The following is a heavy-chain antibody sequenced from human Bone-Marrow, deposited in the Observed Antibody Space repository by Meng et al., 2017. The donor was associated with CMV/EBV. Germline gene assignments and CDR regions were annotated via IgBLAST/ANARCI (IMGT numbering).Heavy chain of an antibody. J-gene: IGHJ4*02. CDR1: GFTFDDYA. Sequence: GESLKISCAASGFTFDDYAMHWVRQAPGKGLEWVSLISWDGSSTYYADSVKGRFTISRDNSKNSLYLQMNSLRAEDTALYYCARGAQANDYSGGGDWGQGALVTVSS. V-gene: IGHV3-43D*03. D-gene: IGHD4-11*01. CDR2: ISWDGSST. CDR3: ARGAQANDYSGGGD.